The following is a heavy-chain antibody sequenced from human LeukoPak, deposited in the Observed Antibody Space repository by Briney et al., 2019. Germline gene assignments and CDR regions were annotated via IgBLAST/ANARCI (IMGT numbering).Heavy chain of an antibody. CDR2: IYYSGST. Sequence: PSQTLSLTCTVSGGSISSRGYYWGWIRQPPGKGLEWIGHIYYSGSTYYNPSLKSRVTISVDTSKNQFSLSLSTVTAADTAVYNCARYSSAWFDPWGQGTLVTVSS. V-gene: IGHV4-39*01. D-gene: IGHD6-25*01. CDR3: ARYSSAWFDP. CDR1: GGSISSRGYY. J-gene: IGHJ5*02.